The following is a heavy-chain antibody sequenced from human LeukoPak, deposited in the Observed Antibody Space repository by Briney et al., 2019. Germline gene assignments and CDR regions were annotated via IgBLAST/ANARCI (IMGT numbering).Heavy chain of an antibody. J-gene: IGHJ4*02. CDR1: GDTFTGNY. CDR3: ARELGYCSSTSCYTRGGLDY. D-gene: IGHD2-2*02. Sequence: SVKVSCKASGDTFTGNYMHWVRQAPGQGLEWMGGIIPIFGTANYAQKFQGRVTITTDESTSTAYMELSSLRSEDTAVYYCARELGYCSSTSCYTRGGLDYWGQGTLVTVSS. CDR2: IIPIFGTA. V-gene: IGHV1-69*05.